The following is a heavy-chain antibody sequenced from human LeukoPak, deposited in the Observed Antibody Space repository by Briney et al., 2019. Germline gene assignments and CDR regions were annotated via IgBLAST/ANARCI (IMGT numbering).Heavy chain of an antibody. CDR1: GGSVASTGCY. CDR3: GRHVSNGWDYHYGLDV. D-gene: IGHD6-19*01. V-gene: IGHV4-39*01. CDR2: AYYTGEI. J-gene: IGHJ6*02. Sequence: SETLSLTCTVSGGSVASTGCYWGWIRQSPGKGLEWIGSAYYTGEIYSTPSLKSRLTISVDTSKNQFALTLTSVTAADTAVYYCGRHVSNGWDYHYGLDVWGQGTTVTVSS.